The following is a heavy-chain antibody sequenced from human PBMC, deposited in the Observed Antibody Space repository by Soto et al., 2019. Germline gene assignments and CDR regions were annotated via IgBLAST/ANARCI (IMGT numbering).Heavy chain of an antibody. V-gene: IGHV4-39*07. Sequence: SETLSLTCTVSGGSISSSSYYWGWIRQPPGKGLELIGSIYYSGSTYYNPSFKSRVTISVDTSKNQFSLKLSSVTAADTSVYYCARGTPPYDYWGQGTLVTVSS. CDR1: GGSISSSSYY. CDR2: IYYSGST. CDR3: ARGTPPYDY. J-gene: IGHJ4*02.